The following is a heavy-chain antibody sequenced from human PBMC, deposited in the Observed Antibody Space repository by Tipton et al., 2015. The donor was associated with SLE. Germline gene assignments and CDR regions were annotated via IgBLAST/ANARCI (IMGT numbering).Heavy chain of an antibody. D-gene: IGHD1-26*01. V-gene: IGHV3-33*01. CDR3: TPWVGTTTYRY. CDR1: GFSFPHYA. CDR2: IWYQSGRT. Sequence: SLRLSCEASGFSFPHYAMHWVRQAPGKGLEWVAFIWYQSGRTEYADSVEGRFTISRDNSKNTLHLQMNSLRAEDTAVYYCTPWVGTTTYRYWGQGTLVTVSS. J-gene: IGHJ4*02.